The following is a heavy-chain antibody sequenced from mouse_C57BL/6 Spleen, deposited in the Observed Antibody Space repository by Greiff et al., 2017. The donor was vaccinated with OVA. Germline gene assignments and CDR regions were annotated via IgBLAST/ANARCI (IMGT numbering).Heavy chain of an antibody. CDR1: GFTFSDYY. CDR2: ISNGGGST. D-gene: IGHD3-2*02. CDR3: ARPHTAQATRAMDY. J-gene: IGHJ4*01. V-gene: IGHV5-12*01. Sequence: EVHLVESGGGLVQPGGSLKLSCAASGFTFSDYYMYWVRQTPEKRLEWVAYISNGGGSTYYPDTVKGRFTISRANAKNTLYLQMSRLKSEDTAMYYYARPHTAQATRAMDYWGQGTSVTVSS.